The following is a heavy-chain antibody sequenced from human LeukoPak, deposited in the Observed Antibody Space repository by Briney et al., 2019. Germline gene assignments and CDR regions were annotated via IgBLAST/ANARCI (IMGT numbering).Heavy chain of an antibody. V-gene: IGHV4-59*01. J-gene: IGHJ6*03. CDR2: IYYSGST. Sequence: SETLSLTCTVSGGSISSYYWSWIRRPPGKGLEWIGYIYYSGSTNYNPSLKSRVTISVDTSKNQFSLKLSSVTAADTAVYYCARAELKIVATTYYYYMDVWGKGTTVTVSS. D-gene: IGHD5-12*01. CDR3: ARAELKIVATTYYYYMDV. CDR1: GGSISSYY.